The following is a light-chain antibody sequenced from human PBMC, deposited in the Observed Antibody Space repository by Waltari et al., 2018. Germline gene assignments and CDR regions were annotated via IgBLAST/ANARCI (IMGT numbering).Light chain of an antibody. V-gene: IGLV2-14*03. J-gene: IGLJ1*01. CDR2: GVT. CDR3: AAYTSSSNFV. Sequence: HSALTQPASVSGSPGQSIPISCTGTRSDVGAYDFVSWYRQHPDKVPNLIIFGVTERPSGISSRFSCTKSGNTASLTISGLQADDEADYYCAAYTSSSNFVFGSGTTVTV. CDR1: RSDVGAYDF.